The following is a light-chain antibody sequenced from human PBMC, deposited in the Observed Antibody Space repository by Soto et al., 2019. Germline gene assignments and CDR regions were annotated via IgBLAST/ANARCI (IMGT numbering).Light chain of an antibody. Sequence: EIVLTQSPGTLSLSPGETATISCRASQSVPSSSIGWYQQKPGQAPRLLIYDASNRATGIPARFSGSGSGTDFTLTISSLEPEDFAVYYCQQRSNWPPITFGQGTRLEIK. CDR1: QSVPSSS. V-gene: IGKV3-11*01. CDR2: DAS. J-gene: IGKJ5*01. CDR3: QQRSNWPPIT.